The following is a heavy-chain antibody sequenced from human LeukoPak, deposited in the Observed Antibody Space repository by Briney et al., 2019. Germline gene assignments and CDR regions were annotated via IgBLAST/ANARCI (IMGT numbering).Heavy chain of an antibody. J-gene: IGHJ6*02. D-gene: IGHD3-22*01. V-gene: IGHV4-31*03. CDR3: AKDRRNYYDSSGYGRHYYYGMDV. Sequence: PSETLSLTCTVSGGSISSGGYYWSWIRQHPGKGLEWIGYIYYSGSTYYNPSLKSRVTISVDTSKNQFSLKLSSVTAADTAVYYCAKDRRNYYDSSGYGRHYYYGMDVWGQGTTVTVSS. CDR1: GGSISSGGYY. CDR2: IYYSGST.